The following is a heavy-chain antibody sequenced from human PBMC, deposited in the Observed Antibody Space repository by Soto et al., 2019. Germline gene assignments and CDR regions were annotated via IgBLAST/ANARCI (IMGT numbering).Heavy chain of an antibody. CDR2: ISSGGSHA. CDR3: ARVGTLYAMDV. Sequence: PGGSLTLSCAASGCTFSSDYMTWIRQARGKVLELVSYISSGGSHANAALSVKGRFTISRDNAQNSLYLQMVSLRAEAMSFYYCARVGTLYAMDVWGQGTTVTVSS. V-gene: IGHV3-11*06. J-gene: IGHJ6*02. D-gene: IGHD7-27*01. CDR1: GCTFSSDY.